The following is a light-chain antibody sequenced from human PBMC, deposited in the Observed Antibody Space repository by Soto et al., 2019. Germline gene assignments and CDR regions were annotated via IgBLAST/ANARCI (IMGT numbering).Light chain of an antibody. CDR3: QQYNSYWT. V-gene: IGKV1-5*03. CDR2: KAS. Sequence: DIQMTQSPSTLSASVGDRVTITCRASQSMSSWLAWYQQKPGKAPKLLIYKASSLESGVPSRFSGSGSRTDFTLTISSLQPDDFATYYCQQYNSYWTFGQGTKVEIK. J-gene: IGKJ1*01. CDR1: QSMSSW.